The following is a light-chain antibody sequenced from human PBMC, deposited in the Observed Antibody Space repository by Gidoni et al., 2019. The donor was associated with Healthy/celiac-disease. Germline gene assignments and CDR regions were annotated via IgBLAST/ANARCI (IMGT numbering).Light chain of an antibody. Sequence: QSALTQPASVSGSPGQSITISCTGTSSDVGGYTYVSWYQQHPVKAPKLMIYQVSNRPSGVTDRFSGSKSGNTASLTISGLQAEDEADYYCSSYTSSSTPVVFGGGTQLTV. CDR3: SSYTSSSTPVV. CDR2: QVS. V-gene: IGLV2-14*01. CDR1: SSDVGGYTY. J-gene: IGLJ7*01.